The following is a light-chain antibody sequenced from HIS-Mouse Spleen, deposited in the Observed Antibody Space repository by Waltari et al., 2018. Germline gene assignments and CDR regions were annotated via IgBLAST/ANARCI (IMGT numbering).Light chain of an antibody. V-gene: IGLV1-47*01. CDR2: RNK. Sequence: QSVLTQPPSASGTPGQRVTISCSGSSSNIGSNYVYWYQQLPGTAPKLLIYRNKQRPSGVPDRFSGSKSGTSASLAISGLQSEDEADYYCAAWDDSLSGWVFGGGTKLTVL. J-gene: IGLJ3*02. CDR1: SSNIGSNY. CDR3: AAWDDSLSGWV.